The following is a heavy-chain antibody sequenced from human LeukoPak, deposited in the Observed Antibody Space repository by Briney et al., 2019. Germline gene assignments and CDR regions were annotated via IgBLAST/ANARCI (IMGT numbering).Heavy chain of an antibody. CDR3: AKRGDYYYYGMDV. CDR1: EFTFSSYS. Sequence: GGSLRLSCAASEFTFSSYSMNWVRQAPGKGLEWISSISRGAGTTYYAASVKGRFVISGDHSKNTVYLQMTSLRAEDTAVYYCAKRGDYYYYGMDVWGHGTTVTVSS. V-gene: IGHV3-23*01. CDR2: ISRGAGTT. J-gene: IGHJ6*02.